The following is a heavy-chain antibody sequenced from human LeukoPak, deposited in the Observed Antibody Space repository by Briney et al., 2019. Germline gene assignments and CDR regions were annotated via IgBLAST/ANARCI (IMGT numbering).Heavy chain of an antibody. Sequence: GASMKVSCRASGYTFTDYYIHWVRRAPGQGLEWMGWVDPRSGITKCTQKFQGRVTMTRDTSINTVYVDLSGLTLDDTAVYDCATDKDGMLDYWGQGNLVPVSS. D-gene: IGHD2-8*01. CDR1: GYTFTDYY. CDR2: VDPRSGIT. CDR3: ATDKDGMLDY. V-gene: IGHV1-2*02. J-gene: IGHJ4*02.